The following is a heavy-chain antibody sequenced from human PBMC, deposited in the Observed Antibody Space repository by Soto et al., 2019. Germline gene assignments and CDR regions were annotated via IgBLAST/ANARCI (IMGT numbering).Heavy chain of an antibody. J-gene: IGHJ4*02. CDR3: ASSPHKDSRPDY. D-gene: IGHD3-22*01. Sequence: EVQLVESGGGLVQPGGSLRLSCAASGFTFSSYWMSWVPQAPGRGLEWMANIKYDGSEKYYVDSVKGRLTISRDNAKNSLYLQMNSLRAEDTAVYYCASSPHKDSRPDYWGQGTLVTVSS. V-gene: IGHV3-7*03. CDR2: IKYDGSEK. CDR1: GFTFSSYW.